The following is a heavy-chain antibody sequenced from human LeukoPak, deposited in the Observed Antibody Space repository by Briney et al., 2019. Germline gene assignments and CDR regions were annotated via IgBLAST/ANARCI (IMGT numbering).Heavy chain of an antibody. CDR3: ARGYSSGWYLWYFDL. CDR1: GYTFTSYD. J-gene: IGHJ2*01. V-gene: IGHV1-8*01. Sequence: ASVKVSCKASGYTFTSYDINGVRQATGQGLEWMGWMNPNSGNTGYAQKFQGRVTMTRNTSISTAYMELSSLRSEDTAVYYCARGYSSGWYLWYFDLWGRGTLVTVSS. D-gene: IGHD6-19*01. CDR2: MNPNSGNT.